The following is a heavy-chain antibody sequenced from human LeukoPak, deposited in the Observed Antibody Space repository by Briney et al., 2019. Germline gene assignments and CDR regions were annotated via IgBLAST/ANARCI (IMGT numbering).Heavy chain of an antibody. J-gene: IGHJ6*02. Sequence: PGGSLRLSCAASGFTFSSYAMTWVRQAPGKGLEWVSAISGSGGSTYYADSVKGRFSISRDSSKNTLYLQMNSLRAEDTAVYYCAKAPPDSYYYYYGMDVWGQGTTVTVSS. CDR2: ISGSGGST. CDR3: AKAPPDSYYYYYGMDV. CDR1: GFTFSSYA. V-gene: IGHV3-23*01. D-gene: IGHD5-18*01.